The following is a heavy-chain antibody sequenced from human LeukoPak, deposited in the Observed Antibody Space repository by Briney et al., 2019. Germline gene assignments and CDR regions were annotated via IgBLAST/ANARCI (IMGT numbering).Heavy chain of an antibody. J-gene: IGHJ6*02. V-gene: IGHV4-34*01. CDR1: GGSFSGYY. CDR3: ARERRAAATPYYYYYGMDV. D-gene: IGHD2-15*01. Sequence: SEALSLTCAVYGGSFSGYYWSWIRQPPGKGLEWIGEINHSGSTNYNPSLKSRVTISVDTSKNQFSLKLSSVPAADTAVYYCARERRAAATPYYYYYGMDVWGQGTTVTVSS. CDR2: INHSGST.